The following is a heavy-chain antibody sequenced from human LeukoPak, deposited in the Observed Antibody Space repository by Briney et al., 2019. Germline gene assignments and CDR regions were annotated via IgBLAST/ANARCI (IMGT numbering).Heavy chain of an antibody. CDR1: GYTFTVYY. V-gene: IGHV1-2*02. D-gene: IGHD1-26*01. J-gene: IGHJ3*02. Sequence: GASVKVSCKASGYTFTVYYIHWLRQAPGQGLEWMGWIILNSGGTKYAQKFQDRVTMTRDTSISTAYMELSSLTYDDTAVYYCARGVLLQGRGAFDIWGQGAMVTVSS. CDR3: ARGVLLQGRGAFDI. CDR2: IILNSGGT.